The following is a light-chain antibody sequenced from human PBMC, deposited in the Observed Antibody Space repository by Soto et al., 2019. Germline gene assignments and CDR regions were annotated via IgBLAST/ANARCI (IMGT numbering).Light chain of an antibody. CDR1: SSNIGSNT. V-gene: IGLV1-44*01. CDR2: SNT. CDR3: AAWDDRLNGVV. Sequence: QAVVTQPPSASGTPGQRVTVSCSGSSSNIGSNTVNWYQQLPGTAPKLLIYSNTQRPSGVPDRFSGSKSGTSASLAISGLQSEDEADYYCAAWDDRLNGVVFGGGTKLTVL. J-gene: IGLJ2*01.